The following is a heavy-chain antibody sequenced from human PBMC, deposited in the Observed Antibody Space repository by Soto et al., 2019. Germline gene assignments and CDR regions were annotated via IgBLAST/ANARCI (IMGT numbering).Heavy chain of an antibody. CDR3: ATGVIWIGYFTVDS. Sequence: QVQLVQSGAEVKKPGSSVKVSCKASGGSFGKSAINWVRQTPGQGLEWLGGFIPVYRTLNYAQKFQGRVTITADESTGTAYMTLSSLASDETAVYYCATGVIWIGYFTVDSWGQGTRVTVSS. J-gene: IGHJ4*02. CDR1: GGSFGKSA. D-gene: IGHD3-3*01. CDR2: FIPVYRTL. V-gene: IGHV1-69*01.